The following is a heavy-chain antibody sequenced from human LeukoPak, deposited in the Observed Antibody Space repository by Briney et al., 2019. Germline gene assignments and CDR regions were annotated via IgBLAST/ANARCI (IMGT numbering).Heavy chain of an antibody. J-gene: IGHJ3*02. CDR2: ISYDGSNK. D-gene: IGHD5-24*01. V-gene: IGHV3-30-3*01. CDR3: VRQRAGSTSPHPSFAI. CDR1: GFTFSSYA. Sequence: GGSLRLSCAASGFTFSSYAMHWVRQAPGKGLEWVAVISYDGSNKYYADSVKGRFTISRDNSKNTLYLQMNSLRAEDTAVYYCVRQRAGSTSPHPSFAIWGPGTPVTVSP.